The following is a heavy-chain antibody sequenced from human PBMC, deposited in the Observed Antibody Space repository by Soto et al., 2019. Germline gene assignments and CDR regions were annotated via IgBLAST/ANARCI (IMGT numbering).Heavy chain of an antibody. CDR3: ARGPPFPIFGVVHWFDP. Sequence: SETLSLTCTVSGGYIGTYYWSWIRQPPGKVPEWIGDIYYSGITNHNPSLMSRVTISVDTSKNQFSLELNSVTAAHTAVYYCARGPPFPIFGVVHWFDPWCQGTLVTVSS. CDR1: GGYIGTYY. CDR2: IYYSGIT. D-gene: IGHD3-3*01. V-gene: IGHV4-59*13. J-gene: IGHJ5*02.